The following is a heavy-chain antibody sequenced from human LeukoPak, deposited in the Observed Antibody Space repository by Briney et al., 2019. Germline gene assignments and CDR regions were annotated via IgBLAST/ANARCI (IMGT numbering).Heavy chain of an antibody. D-gene: IGHD3-10*01. CDR3: AASTYGSGSYVGFDS. J-gene: IGHJ4*02. V-gene: IGHV5-51*01. Sequence: GESLKISCKASGYTFTNYWIGWVRQMPGKGLEWMGIMYPGDSDTRYSPSFQGQVTVSADKSISTAYLQWSSLRASDTAMYYCAASTYGSGSYVGFDSWGQGTLVTVSS. CDR1: GYTFTNYW. CDR2: MYPGDSDT.